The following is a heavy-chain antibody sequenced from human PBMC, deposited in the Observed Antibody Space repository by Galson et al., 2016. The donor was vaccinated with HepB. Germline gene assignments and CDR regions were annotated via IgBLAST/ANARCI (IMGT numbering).Heavy chain of an antibody. J-gene: IGHJ2*01. Sequence: SETLSLTCTVSGGSIRSYYWSWIRQPPGKGLEWIGYIYYSGNTNYNPSLKSRVTISIDTSKNQFSLKLSSVTAADTAVYYCARVFCGGDCFHQRPRYWYFDLWGRGTLVTVSS. CDR1: GGSIRSYY. CDR3: ARVFCGGDCFHQRPRYWYFDL. V-gene: IGHV4-59*01. CDR2: IYYSGNT. D-gene: IGHD2-21*02.